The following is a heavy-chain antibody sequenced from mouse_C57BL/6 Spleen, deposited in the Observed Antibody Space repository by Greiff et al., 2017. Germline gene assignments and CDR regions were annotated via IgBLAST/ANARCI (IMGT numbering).Heavy chain of an antibody. J-gene: IGHJ4*01. V-gene: IGHV1-42*01. CDR1: GYSFTGYY. CDR3: ARFLYSNYVRAMDY. CDR2: INPSTGGT. D-gene: IGHD2-5*01. Sequence: VQLQQSGPELVKPGASVKISCKASGYSFTGYYMNWVKQSPEKSLEWIGEINPSTGGTTYNQKFKAKATLTVDKSSSTAYMQLKSLTSEDSAVYYCARFLYSNYVRAMDYWGQGTSVTVSS.